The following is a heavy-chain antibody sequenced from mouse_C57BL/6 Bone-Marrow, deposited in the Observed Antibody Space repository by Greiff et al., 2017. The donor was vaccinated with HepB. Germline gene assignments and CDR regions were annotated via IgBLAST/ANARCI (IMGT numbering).Heavy chain of an antibody. CDR1: GFSFTSYG. J-gene: IGHJ3*01. CDR3: ARNREGFAY. V-gene: IGHV2-2*01. CDR2: IWSGGSK. Sequence: QVQLQQSGPGLVQPSQSLSITCTVSGFSFTSYGVHWVRQSPGKGLEWLGVIWSGGSKDYNAAFISRLSISKDNSKSHVFFKMNSLQADDTAIYYCARNREGFAYWGQGTLVTVSA.